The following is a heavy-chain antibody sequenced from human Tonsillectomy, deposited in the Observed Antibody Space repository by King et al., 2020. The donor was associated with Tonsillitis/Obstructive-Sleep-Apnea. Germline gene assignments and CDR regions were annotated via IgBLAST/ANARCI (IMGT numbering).Heavy chain of an antibody. D-gene: IGHD3-22*01. Sequence: QLVQSGGGVVQPGRSLRLSCAASGFTFSSYGMHWVRQAPGKGLEWVALILYDGSNLYYADSVKGRFAISRDDSKNTLYLQMNSLRVEDTAVYYCVKDDSSGYYYVDYWGQGTLVTVSS. V-gene: IGHV3-30*18. CDR2: ILYDGSNL. CDR1: GFTFSSYG. J-gene: IGHJ4*02. CDR3: VKDDSSGYYYVDY.